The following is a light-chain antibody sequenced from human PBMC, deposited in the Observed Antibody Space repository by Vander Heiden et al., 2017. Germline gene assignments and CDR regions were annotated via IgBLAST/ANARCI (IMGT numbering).Light chain of an antibody. J-gene: IGKJ5*01. V-gene: IGKV1-33*01. CDR1: QDISNY. CDR3: HQDDNLAIT. Sequence: DIQMTQSPSSLSASVGDRVTITCQASQDISNYLNWYQQKPGKAPKLLIYDASNLETGVPSRFSASRSGTDFTLTIRSLQPKDIATYYCHQDDNLAITFGQGTRLEIK. CDR2: DAS.